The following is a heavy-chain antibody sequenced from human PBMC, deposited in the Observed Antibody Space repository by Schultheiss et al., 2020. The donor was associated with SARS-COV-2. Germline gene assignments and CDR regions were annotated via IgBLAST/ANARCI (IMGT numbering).Heavy chain of an antibody. J-gene: IGHJ6*02. CDR1: GYTFTSYD. D-gene: IGHD6-19*01. CDR2: IIPIFGTA. CDR3: ARWVAVASYYGMDV. Sequence: SVKVSCKASGYTFTSYDINWVRQATGQGLEWMGGIIPIFGTANYAQKFQGRVTITADESTSTAYMELSSLRSEDTAVYYCARWVAVASYYGMDVWGQGTTVTVSS. V-gene: IGHV1-69*13.